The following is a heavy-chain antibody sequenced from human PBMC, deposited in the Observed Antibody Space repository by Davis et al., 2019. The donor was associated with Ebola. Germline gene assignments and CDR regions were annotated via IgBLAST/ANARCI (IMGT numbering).Heavy chain of an antibody. J-gene: IGHJ4*02. CDR1: GGSFSGYY. CDR3: ARCPDEVDY. CDR2: INHSGST. Sequence: SETLSLTCAVYGGSFSGYYWNWIRQPQGKGLEWIGEINHSGSTNYNPSLKSRVTISVDTSKNQFSLKLSSVTAADTAVYYCARCPDEVDYWGQGTLVTVSS. V-gene: IGHV4-34*01.